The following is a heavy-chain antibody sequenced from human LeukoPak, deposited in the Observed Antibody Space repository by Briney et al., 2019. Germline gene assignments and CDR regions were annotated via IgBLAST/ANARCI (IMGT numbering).Heavy chain of an antibody. Sequence: PGGSLRLSCAASGFTFNHYAMHWVRQAPGKGLEWVSGISWNSGSIGYADSVKGRFTISRDNAKNSLYLQMNSLRAEDTALYYCAKDIGSSGWGRGDYWGQGTLVTVSS. D-gene: IGHD6-19*01. CDR2: ISWNSGSI. CDR1: GFTFNHYA. CDR3: AKDIGSSGWGRGDY. J-gene: IGHJ4*02. V-gene: IGHV3-9*01.